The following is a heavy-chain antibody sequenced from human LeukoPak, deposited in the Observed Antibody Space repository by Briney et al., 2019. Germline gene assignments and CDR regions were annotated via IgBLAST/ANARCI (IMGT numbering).Heavy chain of an antibody. CDR2: INPNSGGT. D-gene: IGHD5-18*01. CDR1: GYTFTGYY. Sequence: GASVKVSCKASGYTFTGYYMHWVRQAPGQGLEWMGWINPNSGGTNYAQKFQGRVTMTRDTSISTAYMELSRLRSDDTAVYYCARRFWSYGLGAFDIWGQGTMVTVSS. J-gene: IGHJ3*02. CDR3: ARRFWSYGLGAFDI. V-gene: IGHV1-2*02.